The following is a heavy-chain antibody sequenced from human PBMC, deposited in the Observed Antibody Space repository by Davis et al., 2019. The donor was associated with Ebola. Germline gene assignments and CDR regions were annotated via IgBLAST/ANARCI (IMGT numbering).Heavy chain of an antibody. CDR2: IYHSGST. V-gene: IGHV4-39*07. J-gene: IGHJ1*01. CDR3: ARAGVSSGYYYEYFQH. Sequence: MPSETLSLTCTVSGDSISSSRHYYWGWIRQSPGKGPEWIGSIYHSGSTNYNPSLKSRVTISVDTSKNQFSLKLSSVTAADTAVYYCARAGVSSGYYYEYFQHWGQGTLVTVSS. CDR1: GDSISSSRHYY. D-gene: IGHD3-22*01.